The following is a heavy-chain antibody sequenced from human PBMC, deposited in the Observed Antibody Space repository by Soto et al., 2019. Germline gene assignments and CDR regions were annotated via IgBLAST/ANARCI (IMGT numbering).Heavy chain of an antibody. CDR3: ARHTSTDSYGYDWFDY. CDR2: IYYSGST. J-gene: IGHJ4*02. Sequence: QVQLQESGPGLVKPSQTLSLTCTVSGGSISSGDYYWSWIRQPPGKGLEWIGYIYYSGSTYYNPPRKSRVTISVDTSKNQFSLKLSSVTAADTAVYYCARHTSTDSYGYDWFDYWGQGTLVTVSS. CDR1: GGSISSGDYY. V-gene: IGHV4-30-4*01. D-gene: IGHD5-18*01.